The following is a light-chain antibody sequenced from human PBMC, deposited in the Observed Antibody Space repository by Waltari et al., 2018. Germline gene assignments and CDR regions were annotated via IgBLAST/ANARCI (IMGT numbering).Light chain of an antibody. Sequence: QPALTQPASVSGTPGQSITISCTGTTSDVGNYDLFSWYRQPPGKAPKPLFCEGIKRPVGVASRFSGSKSGNTASLTISGLQGEDEADYYCCSYAGRGTYVFGSGTKVTVL. CDR3: CSYAGRGTYV. V-gene: IGLV2-23*01. J-gene: IGLJ1*01. CDR1: TSDVGNYDL. CDR2: EGI.